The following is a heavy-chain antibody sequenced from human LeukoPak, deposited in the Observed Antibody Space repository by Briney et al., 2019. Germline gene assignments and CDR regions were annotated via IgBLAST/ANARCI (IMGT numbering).Heavy chain of an antibody. D-gene: IGHD3-22*01. J-gene: IGHJ4*02. V-gene: IGHV3-33*01. CDR1: GFTFSSYG. Sequence: PGGSLRLSCAASGFTFSSYGMHWVRQAPGKGLEWVAVIWYDGSNKYYADSVKGRFTISRDNSKNTLYLQMNSLRAEDTAVYYCARTAFRYYDSSGYHYFDYWGQGTLVTVSS. CDR2: IWYDGSNK. CDR3: ARTAFRYYDSSGYHYFDY.